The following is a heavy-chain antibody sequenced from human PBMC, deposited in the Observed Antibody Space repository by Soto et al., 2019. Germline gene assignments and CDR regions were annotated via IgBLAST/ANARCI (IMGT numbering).Heavy chain of an antibody. J-gene: IGHJ4*02. CDR1: GGSITTGGYY. D-gene: IGHD2-15*01. Sequence: SETLSLTCTVSGGSITTGGYYWSWIRQLPGKGLEWIGHRYYSESTYYNPSLKSPVSISLDTSKNQFSLKLSFVTAADTAMYYCARTKCSGGSCYSWSLDYWGQGTPVTVSS. CDR2: RYYSEST. CDR3: ARTKCSGGSCYSWSLDY. V-gene: IGHV4-31*01.